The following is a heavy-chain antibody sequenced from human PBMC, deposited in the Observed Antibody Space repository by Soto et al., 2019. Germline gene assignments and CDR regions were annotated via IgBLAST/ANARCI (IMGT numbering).Heavy chain of an antibody. Sequence: SETLSLTCTVSGGYISSYYWSWIRQPPGKGLEWIGYIHDSGSTNYNPSLKSRVTVSLDMSKNQFSLKLSSMTAADTAVYYCARRGRNGGYLDYWGQGTLVTVSS. CDR1: GGYISSYY. CDR3: ARRGRNGGYLDY. J-gene: IGHJ4*03. CDR2: IHDSGST. V-gene: IGHV4-59*01. D-gene: IGHD3-16*01.